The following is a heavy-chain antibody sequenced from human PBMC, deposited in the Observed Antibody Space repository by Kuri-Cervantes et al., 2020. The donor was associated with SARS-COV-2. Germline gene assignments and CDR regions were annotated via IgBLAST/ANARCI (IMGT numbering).Heavy chain of an antibody. CDR1: GFTFSGHW. D-gene: IGHD5-18*01. J-gene: IGHJ4*02. V-gene: IGHV3-48*04. Sequence: GGSLRLSCAASGFTFSGHWIHWVRQAPGKGLEWVSYISSSGSTIYYADSVKGRFTISRDNAKNSLYLQMNSLRAEDTAVYYCARDNIQGFDYWGQGTLVTVSS. CDR2: ISSSGSTI. CDR3: ARDNIQGFDY.